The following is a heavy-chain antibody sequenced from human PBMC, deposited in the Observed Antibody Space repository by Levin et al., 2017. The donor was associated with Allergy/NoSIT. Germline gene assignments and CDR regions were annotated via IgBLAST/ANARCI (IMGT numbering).Heavy chain of an antibody. J-gene: IGHJ4*02. Sequence: PGGSLRLSCAASGFIFSDHYMDWVRQAPGKGLEWVGRSRSKAYSYTTEYAASVKGRFGISRDDSKSSLFLQMNSLRAEDTAVYYCVRVEFSGGRSYSGRNFDDWGQGTLVTVSS. CDR2: SRSKAYSYTT. CDR3: VRVEFSGGRSYSGRNFDD. CDR1: GFIFSDHY. D-gene: IGHD2-15*01. V-gene: IGHV3-72*01.